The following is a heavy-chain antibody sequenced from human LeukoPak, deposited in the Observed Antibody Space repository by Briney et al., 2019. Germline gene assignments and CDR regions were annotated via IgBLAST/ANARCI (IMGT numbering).Heavy chain of an antibody. D-gene: IGHD2-15*01. CDR2: ISKDGSNE. CDR1: GLTFTKYA. Sequence: GGSLRLSCAASGLTFTKYAMHWVRQAPGKGLEWVALISKDGSNEDYVDSVKGRFTISRDNSKNTVSLQMNTLRGEDTAVYYCATYADYGGSWPLDYWGQGTLVTVSS. J-gene: IGHJ4*02. V-gene: IGHV3-30*03. CDR3: ATYADYGGSWPLDY.